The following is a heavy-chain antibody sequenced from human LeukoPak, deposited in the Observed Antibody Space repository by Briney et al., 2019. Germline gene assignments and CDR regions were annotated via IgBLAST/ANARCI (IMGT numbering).Heavy chain of an antibody. J-gene: IGHJ5*02. CDR3: ARDINDESGSWFDP. CDR1: GFTFSSYS. D-gene: IGHD1-1*01. CDR2: ISSSSSYI. V-gene: IGHV3-21*01. Sequence: PGGSLRLSCAASGFTFSSYSMNWVRQAPGKGLEWVSSISSSSSYIYYADSVKGRFTISRDNAKNSLYLQMNSLRAEDTAVYYCARDINDESGSWFDPWGQGTLVTVSS.